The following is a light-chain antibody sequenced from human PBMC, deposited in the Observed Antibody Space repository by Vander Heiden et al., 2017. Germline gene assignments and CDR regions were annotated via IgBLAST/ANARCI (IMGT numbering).Light chain of an antibody. J-gene: IGLJ3*02. V-gene: IGLV2-8*01. CDR3: SSYAGSNNLV. CDR2: EVT. Sequence: SALTQPPSASGSPGQSVTISCTGTSSDVGAYDYVTWYQQHPGKAPKLMIYEVTQRPSGVPDRFSGSKSGNTASLTVSGLQAEDEADYFCSSYAGSNNLVFGGGTKL. CDR1: SSDVGAYDY.